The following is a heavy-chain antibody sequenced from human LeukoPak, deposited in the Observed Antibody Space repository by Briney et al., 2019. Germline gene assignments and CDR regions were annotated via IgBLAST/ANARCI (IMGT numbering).Heavy chain of an antibody. J-gene: IGHJ1*01. V-gene: IGHV3-30*02. D-gene: IGHD3-3*01. Sequence: GGSLRLSCAASGFTFSSYSMNWVRQAPGKGLEWVAFIRYDVSNKYYADSVKGRFTISRDNSKNTLYLQMNSLRAEDTAVYYCAKDLNPVLVQYFQHWGQGTLVTVSS. CDR2: IRYDVSNK. CDR3: AKDLNPVLVQYFQH. CDR1: GFTFSSYS.